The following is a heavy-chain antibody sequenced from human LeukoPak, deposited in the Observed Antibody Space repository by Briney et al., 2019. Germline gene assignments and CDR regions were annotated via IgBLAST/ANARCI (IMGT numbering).Heavy chain of an antibody. CDR1: GFTFDDYG. V-gene: IGHV3-20*01. D-gene: IGHD2-21*01. J-gene: IGHJ5*02. CDR3: ARGGISPGP. Sequence: GGSLRLSCAHSGFTFDDYGMSWVRQAPGKGLEWVSGISWNGARIGYAASVKGRFTISRDNAENSLYLQMNSLRAEDTALYHCARGGISPGPWGQGTLVTVSS. CDR2: ISWNGARI.